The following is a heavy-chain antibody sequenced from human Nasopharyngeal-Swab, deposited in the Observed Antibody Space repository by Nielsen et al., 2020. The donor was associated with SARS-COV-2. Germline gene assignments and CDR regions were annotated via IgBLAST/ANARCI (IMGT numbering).Heavy chain of an antibody. V-gene: IGHV1-3*01. CDR2: INAGNGNT. J-gene: IGHJ6*02. CDR1: GYTFTSYA. CDR3: ARDRGGYSYGFGYYYGMDV. D-gene: IGHD5-18*01. Sequence: ASVKVSCKASGYTFTSYAMHWVRQAPGQRLEWMGWINAGNGNTKYSQKFQGRVTITRDTSASTACMELSSLRSEDTAVYYCARDRGGYSYGFGYYYGMDVWGQGTTVTVSS.